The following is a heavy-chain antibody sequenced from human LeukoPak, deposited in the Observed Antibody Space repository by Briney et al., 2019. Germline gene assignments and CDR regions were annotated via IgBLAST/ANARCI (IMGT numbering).Heavy chain of an antibody. CDR2: IYYSGST. J-gene: IGHJ3*02. D-gene: IGHD2-2*01. V-gene: IGHV4-59*12. CDR3: ARERWEGYCSSTSCRDAFDI. Sequence: SETLSLTCTVSGGSISSYYWSWIRQPPGKGLEWIGYIYYSGSTNYNPSLKSRVTISVDTSKNQFPLKLSSVTAADTAVYYCARERWEGYCSSTSCRDAFDIWGQGTMVTVSS. CDR1: GGSISSYY.